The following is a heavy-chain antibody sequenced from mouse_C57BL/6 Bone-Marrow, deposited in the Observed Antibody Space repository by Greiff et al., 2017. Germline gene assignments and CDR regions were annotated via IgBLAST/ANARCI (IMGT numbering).Heavy chain of an antibody. Sequence: QVQLQQPGAELVKPGASVKLSCKASGYTFTSYWMHWVKQRPGQGLEWIGMIHPNSGSTNYNEKFKSKATLTVDKSSSTAYMQLSSLTSEDSAVYYCARSSSITTGVGDYYWGQGTTLTVSS. D-gene: IGHD1-1*01. CDR3: ARSSSITTGVGDYY. J-gene: IGHJ2*01. CDR2: IHPNSGST. V-gene: IGHV1-64*01. CDR1: GYTFTSYW.